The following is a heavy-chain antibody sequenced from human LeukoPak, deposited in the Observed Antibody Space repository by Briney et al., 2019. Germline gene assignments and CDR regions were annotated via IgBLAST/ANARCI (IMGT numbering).Heavy chain of an antibody. J-gene: IGHJ3*01. CDR3: ALSRNYGLFDV. D-gene: IGHD3-3*01. CDR1: GXIFSNSX. CDR2: IRYDGIDK. V-gene: IGHV3-30*02. Sequence: GGSLRLSCAVSGXIFSNSXIXXXXXXPXXXXXXLSLIRYDGIDKXYADSVKGXXXASXXXXXNTVYLQMNSLRTEDTALYYCALSRNYGLFDVWGHGTMVSVSS.